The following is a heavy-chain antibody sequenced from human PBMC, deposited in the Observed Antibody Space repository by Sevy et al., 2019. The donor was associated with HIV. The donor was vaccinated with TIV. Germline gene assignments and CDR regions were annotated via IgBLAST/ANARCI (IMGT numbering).Heavy chain of an antibody. CDR1: GFTFSSYE. Sequence: GGSLRLSCAASGFTFSSYEMSWVRQAPGKGLEWVSYISNSGTTIYYSDSVKGRFTISRDNARNSLYLQMNSLRAEATAIYYCARDLPPSATTVAHFDCWGQGTLVTVSS. V-gene: IGHV3-48*03. J-gene: IGHJ4*02. CDR3: ARDLPPSATTVAHFDC. D-gene: IGHD4-17*01. CDR2: ISNSGTTI.